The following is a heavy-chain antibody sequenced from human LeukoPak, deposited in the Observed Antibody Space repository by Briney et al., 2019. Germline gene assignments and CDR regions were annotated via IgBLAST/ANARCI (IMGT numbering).Heavy chain of an antibody. Sequence: PSETLSLTCTVSGGSISSYYWSWIRQPPGKGLEWIGYIYYSGSTNYNPSLKSRVTISVDTSKNQFSLKLSSVTAADTAVYYCARTYGDYVPLGTRLSMDVWGQGTTVTVSS. D-gene: IGHD4-17*01. V-gene: IGHV4-59*01. CDR3: ARTYGDYVPLGTRLSMDV. J-gene: IGHJ6*02. CDR1: GGSISSYY. CDR2: IYYSGST.